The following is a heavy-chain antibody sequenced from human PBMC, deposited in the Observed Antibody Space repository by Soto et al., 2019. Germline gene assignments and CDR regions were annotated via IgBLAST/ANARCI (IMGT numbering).Heavy chain of an antibody. CDR3: ARAPPGPAPRWGV. D-gene: IGHD3-16*01. Sequence: SETLSLTCTVSNGSISSGGYSWSWIRQTPGKGLECIGYIYPTGKTYYNPSLENRATLSIDTSQNQFSLQLTSVTAADTAVYYCARAPPGPAPRWGVWGHGTTVTVSS. V-gene: IGHV4-30-2*01. CDR2: IYPTGKT. J-gene: IGHJ6*02. CDR1: NGSISSGGYS.